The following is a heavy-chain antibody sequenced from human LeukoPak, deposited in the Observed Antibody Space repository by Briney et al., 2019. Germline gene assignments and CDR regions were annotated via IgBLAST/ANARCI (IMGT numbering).Heavy chain of an antibody. CDR3: ATFGSYSSARYLGY. Sequence: ASVKVSRKVSGYTLTELSMHWVRQAPGKGLGWMGGFDPEDGETIYAQKFQGRVTMTEDTSTDTAYMELSSLRSEDTAVYYCATFGSYSSARYLGYWGQGTLVTVSS. CDR1: GYTLTELS. D-gene: IGHD6-19*01. CDR2: FDPEDGET. J-gene: IGHJ4*02. V-gene: IGHV1-24*01.